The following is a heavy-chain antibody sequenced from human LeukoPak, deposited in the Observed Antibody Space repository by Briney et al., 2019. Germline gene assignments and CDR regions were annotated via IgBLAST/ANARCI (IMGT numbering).Heavy chain of an antibody. Sequence: PGGSLRLSCAASGFTFDDYGMSWVRQAPGKGLEWVAFIRYDGSNKYYADSVKGRFTISRDNSKNTLYLQMNSLRAEDTAVYYCAKDGGIVAIFPRDGFDYWGQGTLVTVSS. J-gene: IGHJ4*02. CDR3: AKDGGIVAIFPRDGFDY. V-gene: IGHV3-30*02. CDR1: GFTFDDYG. D-gene: IGHD5-12*01. CDR2: IRYDGSNK.